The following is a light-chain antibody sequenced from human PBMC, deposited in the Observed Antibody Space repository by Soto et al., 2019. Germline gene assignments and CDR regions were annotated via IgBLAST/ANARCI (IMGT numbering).Light chain of an antibody. J-gene: IGKJ1*01. CDR1: QSVGSN. Sequence: EIVMTPSPATLSVSPGEGAPLSCRARQSVGSNLAWYQHKPGQAPRLLMYGASTRATGVPARFSGSGFGTEFTLTISSLQSEDFAVYYCQQYSDWPLTFGQATRVEIK. CDR3: QQYSDWPLT. V-gene: IGKV3-15*01. CDR2: GAS.